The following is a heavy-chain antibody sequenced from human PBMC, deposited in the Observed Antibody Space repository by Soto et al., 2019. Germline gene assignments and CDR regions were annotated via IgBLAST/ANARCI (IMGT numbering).Heavy chain of an antibody. V-gene: IGHV1-46*01. D-gene: IGHD6-6*01. CDR2: INPSGGST. CDR3: ARGGQNNSSSSRASYYYYGMDV. CDR1: GYTFTSYY. J-gene: IGHJ6*02. Sequence: ASVKVSCKASGYTFTSYYMHWVRQAPGQGLEWMGIINPSGGSTSYAQKFQGRVTMTRDTSTSTVYMELSSLRSEDTAVYYCARGGQNNSSSSRASYYYYGMDVWGQGTTGTVSS.